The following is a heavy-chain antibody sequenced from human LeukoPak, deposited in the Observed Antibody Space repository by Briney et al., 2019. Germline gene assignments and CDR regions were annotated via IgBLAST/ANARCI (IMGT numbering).Heavy chain of an antibody. J-gene: IGHJ6*04. V-gene: IGHV3-7*03. CDR2: IKQDGSEK. CDR1: GFTFSSYW. CDR3: ARVRDIVVVVAATHVYYYGMDV. D-gene: IGHD2-15*01. Sequence: GGSLRLSCAASGFTFSSYWMSWVRQAPGKGLEWVANIKQDGSEKYYVDSVKGRFTTSRDNAKNSLYLQMNSLRAEDTAVYYCARVRDIVVVVAATHVYYYGMDVWGKGTTVTVSS.